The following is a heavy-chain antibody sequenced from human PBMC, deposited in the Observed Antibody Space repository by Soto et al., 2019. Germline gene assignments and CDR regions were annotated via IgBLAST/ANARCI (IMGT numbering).Heavy chain of an antibody. CDR2: IYYSGST. Sequence: SETLSLTCTVSGGSISSYYWSWIRQPPGKGLEWIGYIYYSGSTNYNPSLRSRVTISVDTSKNQFSLKLSSVTAADTAVYYCARDGGYSSGWYDFAFDIWGQGTMVTVSS. CDR1: GGSISSYY. J-gene: IGHJ3*02. V-gene: IGHV4-59*01. CDR3: ARDGGYSSGWYDFAFDI. D-gene: IGHD6-19*01.